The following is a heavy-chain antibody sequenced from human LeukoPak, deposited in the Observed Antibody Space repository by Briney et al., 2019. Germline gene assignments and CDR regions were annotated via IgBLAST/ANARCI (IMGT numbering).Heavy chain of an antibody. CDR2: IYSSDGST. CDR1: GGSISRYY. J-gene: IGHJ4*02. D-gene: IGHD6-13*01. V-gene: IGHV4-4*07. CDR3: ARGSASAER. Sequence: SETLSLTCTVSGGSISRYYWGWIPQPAGKGLEWIGRIYSSDGSTNYNPSLKSRVTMSADTSKNQLSLNLRSVTAADTAVYYCARGSASAERWGQGTLVTVSS.